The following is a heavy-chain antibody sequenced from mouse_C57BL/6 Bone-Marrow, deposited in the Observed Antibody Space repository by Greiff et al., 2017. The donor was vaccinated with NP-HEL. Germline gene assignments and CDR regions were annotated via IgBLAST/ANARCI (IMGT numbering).Heavy chain of an antibody. J-gene: IGHJ3*01. D-gene: IGHD1-1*01. Sequence: VQLQQSGAELVKPGASVKLSCTASGYTFTSYWMHWVKQRPGQGLEWIGMIHPNSGSTNYNEKFKSKATLTVDKSSSTAYMQLSSLTSEDSAVYYCARSGSSYGFAYWGQGTLVTVSA. CDR3: ARSGSSYGFAY. CDR2: IHPNSGST. V-gene: IGHV1-64*01. CDR1: GYTFTSYW.